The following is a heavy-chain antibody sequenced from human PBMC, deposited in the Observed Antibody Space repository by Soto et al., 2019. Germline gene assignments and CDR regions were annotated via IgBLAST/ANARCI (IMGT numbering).Heavy chain of an antibody. D-gene: IGHD2-8*01. Sequence: ASVKVSCKASGYTFTSYGISWVRQAPGQGLEWMGWISAYNGNTNYAQKLQGRVTMTTDTSTSTAYMELRSLRSDDTAVYYCASQMVYAGYYYYGMDVWGQGTTVTVSS. V-gene: IGHV1-18*01. J-gene: IGHJ6*02. CDR3: ASQMVYAGYYYYGMDV. CDR1: GYTFTSYG. CDR2: ISAYNGNT.